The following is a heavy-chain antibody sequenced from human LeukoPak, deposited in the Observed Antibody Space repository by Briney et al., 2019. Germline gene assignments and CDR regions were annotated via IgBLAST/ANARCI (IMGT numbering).Heavy chain of an antibody. CDR3: ARDAGWGRLDS. CDR1: GLTISDSW. CDR2: LASDESDK. V-gene: IGHV3-74*01. Sequence: GGSLRLSCAASGLTISDSWMHWVRQAPGNGLMWVSRLASDESDKIYADSVKGRFTISRDNAKNTLYLQMNSLRVEDTGIYYCARDAGWGRLDSWGQGDLVAVSS. J-gene: IGHJ4*02. D-gene: IGHD3-16*01.